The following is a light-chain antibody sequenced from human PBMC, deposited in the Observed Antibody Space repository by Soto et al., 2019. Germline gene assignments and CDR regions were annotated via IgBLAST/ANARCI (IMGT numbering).Light chain of an antibody. J-gene: IGKJ4*01. V-gene: IGKV3-11*01. Sequence: EIVLTQSPATLSLSPGERATLSCRASQSVRNDLVWYHQKPGQAPRVLIYSASNRATGIPARFSGSGSVTDFTLTISSLEPEDCAVYYCQQRTNWPPNFGGGTKVEMK. CDR1: QSVRND. CDR3: QQRTNWPPN. CDR2: SAS.